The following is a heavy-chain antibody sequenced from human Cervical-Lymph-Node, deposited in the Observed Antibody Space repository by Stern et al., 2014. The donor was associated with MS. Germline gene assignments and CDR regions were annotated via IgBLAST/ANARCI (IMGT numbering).Heavy chain of an antibody. D-gene: IGHD1-26*01. J-gene: IGHJ4*02. Sequence: EVQLVQSGGVLVQPGGSLRLSCAASGFTFSSFWMHWVRQDPGKGLVWVSRINRDGFSTSYADSVKGRFTISRDNAKNTLYLQMNSLRAEDTAVYYCTLSYSGSYYSFDYWGQGTLVTVSS. V-gene: IGHV3-74*01. CDR1: GFTFSSFW. CDR2: INRDGFST. CDR3: TLSYSGSYYSFDY.